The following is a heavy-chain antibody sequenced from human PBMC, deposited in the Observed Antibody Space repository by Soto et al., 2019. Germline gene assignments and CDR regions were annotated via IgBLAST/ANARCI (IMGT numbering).Heavy chain of an antibody. D-gene: IGHD6-19*01. Sequence: PGGSLRLSCAASGFTFSSYGMHWVRQAPGKGLEWVAVIWYDGSNKYYADSVKGRFTISRDDSKNTLYLQMNSLRAEDTAVYYCARVVAVAGTNRHPPLSPDAFDIWGQGTMVTVSS. CDR2: IWYDGSNK. CDR1: GFTFSSYG. J-gene: IGHJ3*02. V-gene: IGHV3-33*01. CDR3: ARVVAVAGTNRHPPLSPDAFDI.